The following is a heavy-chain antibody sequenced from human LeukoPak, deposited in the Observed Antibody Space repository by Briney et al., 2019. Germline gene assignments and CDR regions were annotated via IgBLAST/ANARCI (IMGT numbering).Heavy chain of an antibody. CDR2: IYYSGHT. Sequence: SETLSLTCTVSGGSISSTSYYWGWIRQPPGTGLEWIGSIYYSGHTYYNPSLKSRVTISVDTSNNQFSLKLSSVTAADTAIYYCASEYCSGDSCEGGHFDYWGQGTLVTVSS. CDR3: ASEYCSGDSCEGGHFDY. V-gene: IGHV4-39*07. J-gene: IGHJ4*02. CDR1: GGSISSTSYY. D-gene: IGHD2-15*01.